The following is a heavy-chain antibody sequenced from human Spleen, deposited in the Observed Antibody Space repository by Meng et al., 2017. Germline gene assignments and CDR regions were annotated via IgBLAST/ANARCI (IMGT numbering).Heavy chain of an antibody. CDR1: GDIPSSYS. J-gene: IGHJ4*02. Sequence: VLIVQSGAEVKKPGASVKVSCKASGDIPSSYSIHWLRQAPGQRPEWMGWINAGNGNTRSSQKFQGRVTITRDTSASIAYMELSSLTSEDTAMYYCLRGDGTYEVDYWGQGTLVTVSS. D-gene: IGHD1-26*01. V-gene: IGHV1-3*01. CDR2: INAGNGNT. CDR3: LRGDGTYEVDY.